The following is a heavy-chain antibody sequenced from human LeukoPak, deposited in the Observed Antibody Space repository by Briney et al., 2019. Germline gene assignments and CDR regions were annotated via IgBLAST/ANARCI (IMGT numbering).Heavy chain of an antibody. J-gene: IGHJ6*02. D-gene: IGHD6-13*01. CDR2: INAGNGNT. CDR1: GYTFTSYA. CDR3: ASPLYSSSWFLSFDYYYGMDV. V-gene: IGHV1-3*01. Sequence: AASVKVSCKASGYTFTSYAMHWVRQAPGQRLEWMGWINAGNGNTKYSQKFQGRVTITRDTSASTAYMELSSLRPEDTAVYYCASPLYSSSWFLSFDYYYGMDVWGQGTTVTVSS.